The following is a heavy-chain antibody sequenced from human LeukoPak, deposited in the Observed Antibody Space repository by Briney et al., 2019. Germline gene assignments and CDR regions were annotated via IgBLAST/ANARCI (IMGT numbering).Heavy chain of an antibody. D-gene: IGHD3-10*01. Sequence: SETLSLTCTVSGGSISSSSYYWGWIRQPPGKGLEWIGSIYYSGSTYYNPSLKSRVTISVDTSKNQFSLKLSSVTAADTAVYYCAREGGIFRVRITMVRGEYYFDYWGQGTLVTVST. CDR2: IYYSGST. J-gene: IGHJ4*02. V-gene: IGHV4-39*07. CDR3: AREGGIFRVRITMVRGEYYFDY. CDR1: GGSISSSSYY.